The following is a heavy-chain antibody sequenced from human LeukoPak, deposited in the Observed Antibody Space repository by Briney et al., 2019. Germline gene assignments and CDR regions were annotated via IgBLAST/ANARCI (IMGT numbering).Heavy chain of an antibody. CDR1: GYSFTSYW. Sequence: GASLKISCKGSGYSFTSYWITWVRQMPGKGLEWMRIIYPGDSDTRYSPSFQGQVTISADKSISTAYLQWSSLKASDTDMYYCARHPPGVVVITSPYYFDYWGPGTLVTVSS. CDR3: ARHPPGVVVITSPYYFDY. J-gene: IGHJ4*02. CDR2: IYPGDSDT. D-gene: IGHD3-22*01. V-gene: IGHV5-51*01.